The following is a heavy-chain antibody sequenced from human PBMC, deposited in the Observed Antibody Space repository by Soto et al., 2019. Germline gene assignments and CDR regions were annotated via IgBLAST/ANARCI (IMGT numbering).Heavy chain of an antibody. J-gene: IGHJ4*02. V-gene: IGHV2-5*02. CDR2: AYWDDDN. CDR1: GFSRTTRPVG. Sequence: QITLRESGPTLVKPTQTLTLTCSFSGFSRTTRPVGGGWIRQSPGKALEWLAFAYWDDDNRYSPSLRSRLTVTKDTSKNLTVLTMTNMDPVDTATYYCGHGRQSGDWNGGYFDYWGQGTLVTVSS. D-gene: IGHD2-21*02. CDR3: GHGRQSGDWNGGYFDY.